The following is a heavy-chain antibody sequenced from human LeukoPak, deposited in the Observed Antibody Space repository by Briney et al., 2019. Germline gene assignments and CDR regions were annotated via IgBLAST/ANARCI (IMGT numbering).Heavy chain of an antibody. D-gene: IGHD6-19*01. V-gene: IGHV1-69*13. Sequence: SVKVSFKASGGTFSNYAISWVRQAPGQGLEWMGAIIPIFGTANYAQKFQGRVTITADESTSTAHMELSSLRSEDTAVYYCARILSSSWYEYFHHWGQGTLVTVSS. J-gene: IGHJ1*01. CDR2: IIPIFGTA. CDR1: GGTFSNYA. CDR3: ARILSSSWYEYFHH.